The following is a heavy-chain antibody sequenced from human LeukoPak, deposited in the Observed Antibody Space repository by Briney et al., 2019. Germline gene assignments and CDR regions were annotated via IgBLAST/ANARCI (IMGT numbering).Heavy chain of an antibody. D-gene: IGHD6-13*01. J-gene: IGHJ3*02. V-gene: IGHV3-48*04. CDR2: ISRSSSNI. Sequence: PGGSVSLLCAACVLPFSIYCVRWVRHAPAKGWVWVSYISRSSSNIYYADSVKGRFPLPRDNAKHSLYSYMTRWRREATAVYYCAREGTSSSSADAFDIWGQPTMVTVSS. CDR3: AREGTSSSSADAFDI. CDR1: VLPFSIYC.